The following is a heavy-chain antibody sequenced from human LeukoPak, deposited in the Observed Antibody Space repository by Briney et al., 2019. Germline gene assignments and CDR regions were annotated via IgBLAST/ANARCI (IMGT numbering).Heavy chain of an antibody. V-gene: IGHV1-18*04. D-gene: IGHD3-9*01. Sequence: ASVKVSCKASGYTFTSYGISWVRQAPGQGLEWMGWISAYNGNTNYAQKLQGRATMTTDTSTSTAYMELRSLRSDDTAVYYCARDPRNVLRYFDWLSGSWFDPWGQGTLVTVSS. J-gene: IGHJ5*02. CDR1: GYTFTSYG. CDR2: ISAYNGNT. CDR3: ARDPRNVLRYFDWLSGSWFDP.